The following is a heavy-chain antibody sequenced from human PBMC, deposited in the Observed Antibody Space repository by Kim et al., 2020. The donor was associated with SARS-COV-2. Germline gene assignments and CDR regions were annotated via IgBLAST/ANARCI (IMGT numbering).Heavy chain of an antibody. CDR2: INTNTGNP. CDR1: GYTFTSYA. V-gene: IGHV7-4-1*02. D-gene: IGHD3-16*02. J-gene: IGHJ4*02. CDR3: ARDVISHDYVWGSYPPIDY. Sequence: ASVKVSCKASGYTFTSYAMNWVRQAPGQGLEWMGWINTNTGNPTYAQGFTGRFVFSLDTSVSTAYLQISSLKAEDTAVYYCARDVISHDYVWGSYPPIDYWGQGTLVTVS.